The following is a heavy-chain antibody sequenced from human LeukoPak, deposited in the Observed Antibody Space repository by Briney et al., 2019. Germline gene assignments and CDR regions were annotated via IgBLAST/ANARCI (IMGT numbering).Heavy chain of an antibody. CDR3: ARRRVVVASTDGASGAFDI. J-gene: IGHJ3*02. Sequence: SETLSLTCTVSGGSISSGGYYWSWIRQHPGKGLEWIGCIYYSGSTYYNPSLRSRVTISVDTSKNQFSLKLSSVTAADTAVYFCARRRVVVASTDGASGAFDIWGQGTVVTVSS. CDR2: IYYSGST. CDR1: GGSISSGGYY. D-gene: IGHD2-15*01. V-gene: IGHV4-31*03.